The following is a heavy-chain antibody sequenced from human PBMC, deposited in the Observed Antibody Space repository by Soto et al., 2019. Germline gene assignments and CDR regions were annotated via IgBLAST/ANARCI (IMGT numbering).Heavy chain of an antibody. D-gene: IGHD3-16*01. J-gene: IGHJ4*02. CDR3: VKDRWVDY. CDR1: GFSLSSYA. V-gene: IGHV3-64D*06. CDR2: ISSDGGST. Sequence: SLRLSCSASGFSLSSYAMHWVRQAPGKGLEYVSSISSDGGSTYYADSVKGRFTISRDNSKNMLYLQMSSLGVEDTAVYYCVKDRWVDYWGQGTRVTV.